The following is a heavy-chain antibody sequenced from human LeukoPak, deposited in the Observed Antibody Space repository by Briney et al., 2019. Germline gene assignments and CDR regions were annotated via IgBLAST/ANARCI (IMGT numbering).Heavy chain of an antibody. Sequence: SGTLSLTCAVSGGSITNTNWWSWVRQPPGKGLEWIGEINHSGSTNYNPSLKSRVTISVDKSKNQFSLKLSSVTAADTAVYYCARAYYYDPSGKNDWGQGTLVTVSS. CDR3: ARAYYYDPSGKND. D-gene: IGHD3-22*01. J-gene: IGHJ4*02. V-gene: IGHV4-4*02. CDR1: GGSITNTNW. CDR2: INHSGST.